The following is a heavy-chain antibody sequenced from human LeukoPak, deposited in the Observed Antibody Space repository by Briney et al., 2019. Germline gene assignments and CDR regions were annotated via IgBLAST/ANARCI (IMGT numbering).Heavy chain of an antibody. D-gene: IGHD6-13*01. V-gene: IGHV3-33*01. CDR2: VWYDGNNK. CDR3: ARGSGAAAGAFDY. CDR1: GFTYRSYG. Sequence: PGRSLRLSCAASGFTYRSYGMHWVRQAPGKELEWVAIVWYDGNNKYYADSVKGRFTVSRDNSKDTVSLQLNSLRAEDTAVYYCARGSGAAAGAFDYWGQGTLVTVPS. J-gene: IGHJ4*02.